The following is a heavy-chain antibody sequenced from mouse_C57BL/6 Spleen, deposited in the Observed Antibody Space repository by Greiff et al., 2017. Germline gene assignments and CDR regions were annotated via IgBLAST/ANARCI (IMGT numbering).Heavy chain of an antibody. CDR1: GYTFTDYY. V-gene: IGHV1-26*01. CDR3: ARKGLLLDY. CDR2: INPNNGGT. Sequence: EVQLQQSGPELVKPGASVKISCKASGYTFTDYYMNWVKQSHGKSLEWIGDINPNNGGTSYNQKFKGKATLTVDKSSSTAYMELRSLTSEDSAVYYCARKGLLLDYWGQGTTLTVSS. D-gene: IGHD1-1*01. J-gene: IGHJ2*01.